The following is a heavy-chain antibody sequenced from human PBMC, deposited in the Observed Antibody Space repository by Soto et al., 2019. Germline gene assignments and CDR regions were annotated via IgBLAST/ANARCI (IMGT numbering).Heavy chain of an antibody. Sequence: QVQLVQSGAEVKKPGSSVKVSCKAYGGTGSSYSISWVRQAPGQGLEWMVRIIPTLDIVDYAQKFQGRVTITADKSTTTAYMDLSNLRSDDTAIYYCARDGGYCSSTTCLDYWGQGSLVTVSS. CDR3: ARDGGYCSSTTCLDY. J-gene: IGHJ4*02. CDR2: IIPTLDIV. V-gene: IGHV1-69*08. CDR1: GGTGSSYS. D-gene: IGHD2-2*01.